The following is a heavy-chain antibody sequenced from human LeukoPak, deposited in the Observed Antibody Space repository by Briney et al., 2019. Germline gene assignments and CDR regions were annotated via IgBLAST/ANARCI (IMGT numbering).Heavy chain of an antibody. CDR2: IYYSGST. Sequence: PSETLSLTCTVSGGSISSYHWSWIRQPPGKGLEWIGYIYYSGSTNYNPSLKSRVTISVDTSKNQFSLKLSSVTAADTAVYYCATPKGFTMTTERFDYWGQGTLVTVSS. D-gene: IGHD3-22*01. CDR1: GGSISSYH. V-gene: IGHV4-59*08. CDR3: ATPKGFTMTTERFDY. J-gene: IGHJ4*02.